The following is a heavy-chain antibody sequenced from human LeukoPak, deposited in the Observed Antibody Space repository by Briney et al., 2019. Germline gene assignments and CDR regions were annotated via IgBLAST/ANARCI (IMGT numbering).Heavy chain of an antibody. CDR2: IRSKAYGGTT. D-gene: IGHD2-2*01. V-gene: IGHV3-49*03. J-gene: IGHJ4*02. CDR1: GFTFGDYA. Sequence: GGSLRLSCTASGFTFGDYAMSWFRQAPGKGLEWVGFIRSKAYGGTTEYAASVKGRFTISRDDSKSIAYLRMNSLKTEDTAVYYCTRAGRGIGYCSSTSCYGFDYWGQGTLVTVSS. CDR3: TRAGRGIGYCSSTSCYGFDY.